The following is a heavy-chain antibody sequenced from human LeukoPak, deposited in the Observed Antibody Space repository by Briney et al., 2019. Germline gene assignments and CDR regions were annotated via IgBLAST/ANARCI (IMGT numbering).Heavy chain of an antibody. CDR2: INPNSGGT. V-gene: IGHV1-2*02. CDR1: GYTFTGYY. CDR3: ARARGSYLSGWFDP. Sequence: ASVKVSCKASGYTFTGYYMHWVRQAPGQGLEWMGWINPNSGGTNYAQKFQGRVTMTRDTSISTAYMELSRPRSDDTAVYYCARARGSYLSGWFDPWGQGTLVTVSS. D-gene: IGHD1-26*01. J-gene: IGHJ5*02.